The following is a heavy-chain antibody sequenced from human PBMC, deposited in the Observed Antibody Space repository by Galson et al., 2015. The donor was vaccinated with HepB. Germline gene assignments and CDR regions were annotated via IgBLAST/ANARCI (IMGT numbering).Heavy chain of an antibody. J-gene: IGHJ6*02. CDR1: GFTFSSYA. CDR2: ISYDGSNK. CDR3: ARAPGIAAADAPTNYYYYYGMDV. Sequence: SLRLSCAASGFTFSSYAMHWVRQAPGKGLEWVAVISYDGSNKYYADSVKGRFTISRDNSKNTLYLQMNSLRAEDTAVYYCARAPGIAAADAPTNYYYYYGMDVWGQGTTVTVSS. D-gene: IGHD6-13*01. V-gene: IGHV3-30-3*01.